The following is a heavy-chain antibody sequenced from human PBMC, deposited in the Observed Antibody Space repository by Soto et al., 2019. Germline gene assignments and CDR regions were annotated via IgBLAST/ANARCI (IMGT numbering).Heavy chain of an antibody. D-gene: IGHD3-10*01. CDR2: IYYSGST. Sequence: SETLSLTCTVSCGSISSYYWSWIRQPPGKGLEWIGYIYYSGSTNYNPSLKSRVTISADTSKNQFSLKLSSVTAADTAVYYCARDRGSGSYYISGNWFDPWGQGTLVTVSS. J-gene: IGHJ5*02. CDR3: ARDRGSGSYYISGNWFDP. V-gene: IGHV4-59*01. CDR1: CGSISSYY.